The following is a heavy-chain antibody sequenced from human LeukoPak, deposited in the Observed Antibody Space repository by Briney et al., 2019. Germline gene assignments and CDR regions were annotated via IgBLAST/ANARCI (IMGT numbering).Heavy chain of an antibody. Sequence: SETLSLTCTVSGGSISSYYWSSIRQPPGKGLEWIGYIYYSGSTNYNPSLKSRVTISVDTSKNQFSLKLSSVTAADTAVYYCARGDIVVVPAAVWGQGTLVTVSS. CDR2: IYYSGST. CDR1: GGSISSYY. J-gene: IGHJ4*02. D-gene: IGHD2-2*01. CDR3: ARGDIVVVPAAV. V-gene: IGHV4-59*01.